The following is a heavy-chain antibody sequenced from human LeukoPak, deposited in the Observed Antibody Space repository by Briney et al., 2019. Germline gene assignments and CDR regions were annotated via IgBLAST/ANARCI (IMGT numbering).Heavy chain of an antibody. CDR2: ISAYNGNT. D-gene: IGHD3-10*01. V-gene: IGHV1-18*01. CDR3: AREMGRITMVRGVIRAADY. J-gene: IGHJ4*02. CDR1: GYTFTSYG. Sequence: PGASVKVFCKASGYTFTSYGISWVRQAPGQGLEWMGWISAYNGNTNYAQKLQGRVTMTTDTSTSTAYMELRSLRSDDTAVYYCAREMGRITMVRGVIRAADYWGQGTLVTVSS.